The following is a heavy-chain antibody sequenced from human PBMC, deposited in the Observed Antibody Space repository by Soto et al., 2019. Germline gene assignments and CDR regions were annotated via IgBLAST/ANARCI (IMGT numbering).Heavy chain of an antibody. Sequence: SETLSLSCTVSGVSISSYYWSWIRQPPGKGLEWIGYIYYSGSTNYNPSLKSRVTISVDKSKNQFSLKLSSVTAADTAVYYCARDAKDYYGSGSYFGANYYYYGMDVWGQGTTVTVSS. V-gene: IGHV4-59*12. CDR1: GVSISSYY. D-gene: IGHD3-10*01. J-gene: IGHJ6*02. CDR2: IYYSGST. CDR3: ARDAKDYYGSGSYFGANYYYYGMDV.